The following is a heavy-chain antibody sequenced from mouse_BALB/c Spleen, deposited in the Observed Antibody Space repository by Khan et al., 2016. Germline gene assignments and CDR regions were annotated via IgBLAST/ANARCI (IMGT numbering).Heavy chain of an antibody. CDR3: ARLGNWIMCGY. D-gene: IGHD4-1*02. CDR1: GCSLRTTVSA. Sequence: QVTLKESGLGRLQSPQTLRPTSLFCGCSLRTTVSAVGWIRQPSGKGLEALEPLVWAEHKRYNPALTSGLTIPMATPSNQIFLTIPSVNTSQTATYDCARLGNWIMCGYWGQGTIVTVSA. V-gene: IGHV8-12*01. CDR2: LVWAEHK. J-gene: IGHJ3*02.